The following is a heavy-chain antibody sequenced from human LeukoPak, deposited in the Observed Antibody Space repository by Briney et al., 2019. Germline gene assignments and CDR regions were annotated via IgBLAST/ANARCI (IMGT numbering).Heavy chain of an antibody. V-gene: IGHV1-18*01. CDR1: GYTFTSYG. CDR3: ARGYCSSTSCYRFLFDY. Sequence: ASVKVSCKASGYTFTSYGISWVRQAPGQGLEWMGWICAYNGNTNYAQKLQGRVTMTTDTPTSTAYMELRSLRSDDTAVYYCARGYCSSTSCYRFLFDYWGQGTLVTVSS. J-gene: IGHJ4*02. D-gene: IGHD2-2*01. CDR2: ICAYNGNT.